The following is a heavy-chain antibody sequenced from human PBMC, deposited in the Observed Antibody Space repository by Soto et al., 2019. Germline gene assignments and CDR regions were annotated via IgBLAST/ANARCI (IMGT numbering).Heavy chain of an antibody. J-gene: IGHJ5*02. CDR3: ARDDYKDGGNNWFDP. Sequence: SETLSLTCTVARGSLTHYYWRWIRQPDGKVLEWIGRIYTKERTNYNLSFRNRVTMSVDTSKNQFSLKLDAVTAADTAVYYCARDDYKDGGNNWFDPWGQGTLVTVSS. CDR1: RGSLTHYY. CDR2: IYTKERT. V-gene: IGHV4-4*07. D-gene: IGHD3-16*01.